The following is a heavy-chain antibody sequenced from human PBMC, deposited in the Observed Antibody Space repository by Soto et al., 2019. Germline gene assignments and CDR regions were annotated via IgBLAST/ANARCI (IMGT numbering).Heavy chain of an antibody. V-gene: IGHV1-3*01. CDR3: ARDGYYYDRSGYYSFDY. D-gene: IGHD3-22*01. CDR1: GYTFTSYA. Sequence: GASVKVSCKASGYTFTSYAMHWVRQAPGQRLEWMGWINAGNGNTKYSQKFQGRVTITRDTSASTAYMELRSLRSDDTAVYYCARDGYYYDRSGYYSFDYWGQGTLVTVSS. J-gene: IGHJ4*02. CDR2: INAGNGNT.